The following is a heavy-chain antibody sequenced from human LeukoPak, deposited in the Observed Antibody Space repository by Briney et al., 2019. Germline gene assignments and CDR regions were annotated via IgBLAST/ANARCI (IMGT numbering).Heavy chain of an antibody. V-gene: IGHV3-33*01. CDR2: IWYDGGNK. D-gene: IGHD3-22*01. J-gene: IGHJ4*02. CDR3: ARGYYYHTSGYWGIDY. CDR1: GFTFSESG. Sequence: GGSLRLSCTASGFTFSESGMHWVRQAPGKGLEWVALIWYDGGNKYYTDSVKGRYTISRDNSKNTLYLQMNSLRAEDTAVYYCARGYYYHTSGYWGIDYWGQGTLVTVSS.